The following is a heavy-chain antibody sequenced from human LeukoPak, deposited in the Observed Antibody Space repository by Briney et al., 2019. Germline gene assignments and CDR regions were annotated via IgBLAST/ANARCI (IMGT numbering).Heavy chain of an antibody. J-gene: IGHJ3*02. V-gene: IGHV4-59*08. CDR1: GGSISSYY. CDR2: IYYSGST. Sequence: SETLSLTCTVSGGSISSYYWSRIRQPPGKGLEWIGYIYYSGSTNYNPSLKSRVTISVGTSKNQFSLKLSSVTAADTAVYYCATRVGYCSGGSCALTFDIWGQGTMVTVSS. CDR3: ATRVGYCSGGSCALTFDI. D-gene: IGHD2-15*01.